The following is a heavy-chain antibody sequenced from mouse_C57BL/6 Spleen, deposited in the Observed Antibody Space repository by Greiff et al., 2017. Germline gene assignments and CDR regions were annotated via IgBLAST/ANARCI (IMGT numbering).Heavy chain of an antibody. Sequence: VQRVESGPGLVAPSQSLSITCTVSGFSLTSYAISWVRQPPGKGLEWLGVIWTGGGTNYNSALKSRLSISKDNSKSQVFLKMNSLQTDDTARYYCDRNFDYDGYYAMDYWGQGTSVTVSS. D-gene: IGHD2-4*01. CDR3: DRNFDYDGYYAMDY. V-gene: IGHV2-9-1*01. CDR1: GFSLTSYA. CDR2: IWTGGGT. J-gene: IGHJ4*01.